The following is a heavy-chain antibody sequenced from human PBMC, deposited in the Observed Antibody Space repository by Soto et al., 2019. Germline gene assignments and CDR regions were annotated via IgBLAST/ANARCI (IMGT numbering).Heavy chain of an antibody. CDR3: ARGRYGDY. V-gene: IGHV1-18*01. CDR2: ISAHNGNT. J-gene: IGHJ4*02. Sequence: QVHLVQSGAEVKKPGASVKVSCQGSGYAFTTYGITWVRQAPGQGLEWMGWISAHNGNTNYAQKLQGRVTVTRDTSPSTAYMELWSLRYDDTAVYYCARGRYGDYWGQGALVTVSS. CDR1: GYAFTTYG. D-gene: IGHD1-1*01.